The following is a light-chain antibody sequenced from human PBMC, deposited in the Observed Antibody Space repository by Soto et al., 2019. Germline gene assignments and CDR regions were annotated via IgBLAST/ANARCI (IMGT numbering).Light chain of an antibody. CDR1: QSVSSSY. Sequence: EIVLTQSPGTLSLSPGERATLSCRASQSVSSSYLAWYQQKPGQAPRLLIYGASSRATGIPDRFSGSGSGTDFTLTISRLEPEDFAVYYYQQYGSSPIFGGGTKVEIK. J-gene: IGKJ4*01. CDR2: GAS. V-gene: IGKV3-20*01. CDR3: QQYGSSPI.